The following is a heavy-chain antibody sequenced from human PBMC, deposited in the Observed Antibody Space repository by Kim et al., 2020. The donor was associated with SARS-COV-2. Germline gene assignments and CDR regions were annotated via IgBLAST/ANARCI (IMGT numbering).Heavy chain of an antibody. D-gene: IGHD2-8*01. V-gene: IGHV4-59*01. CDR3: ARVMYGSPLYGMDV. CDR2: IYYSGST. J-gene: IGHJ6*02. Sequence: SETLSLTCTVSGGSINNYYWSWIRQPPGKGLEWIGYIYYSGSTKYNPSLRSRVTLSVDTSKNQFALKLSSVTAADTAVYYCARVMYGSPLYGMDVWGQGTTVTVS. CDR1: GGSINNYY.